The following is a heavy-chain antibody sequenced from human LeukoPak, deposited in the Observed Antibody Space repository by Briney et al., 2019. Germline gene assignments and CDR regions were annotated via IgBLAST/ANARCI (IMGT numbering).Heavy chain of an antibody. Sequence: PGGSLRLSCAASGFTFSSNAMSWVRQAPGKGLEWVSVISSSGSSSYYADSVKGRFTISRDNSKNTLYLQMNSLKTEDTAVYYCTTRELGYCSGGSCYSAPDAFDIWGQGTMVTVSS. CDR1: GFTFSSNA. CDR2: ISSSGSSS. CDR3: TTRELGYCSGGSCYSAPDAFDI. J-gene: IGHJ3*02. V-gene: IGHV3-23*01. D-gene: IGHD2-15*01.